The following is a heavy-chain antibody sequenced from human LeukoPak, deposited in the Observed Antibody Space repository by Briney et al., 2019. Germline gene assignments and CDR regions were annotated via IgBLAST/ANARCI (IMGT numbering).Heavy chain of an antibody. Sequence: GGSLRLSCSASGFTFSSYAMHWVRQAPGKGLEWVAVISYDGSNKYYADSVKGRFTISRDNSKNTLYLQMNSLRAEDTAVYYCARGAYYGSGSHLPPYWGQGTLVTVSS. J-gene: IGHJ4*02. D-gene: IGHD3-10*01. CDR1: GFTFSSYA. CDR2: ISYDGSNK. CDR3: ARGAYYGSGSHLPPY. V-gene: IGHV3-30-3*01.